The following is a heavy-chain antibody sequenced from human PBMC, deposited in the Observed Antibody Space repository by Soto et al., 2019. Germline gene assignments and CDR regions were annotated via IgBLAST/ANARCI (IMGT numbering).Heavy chain of an antibody. V-gene: IGHV3-48*01. CDR3: ARDPAATVTTRVRWFDP. CDR1: GFTFSSNS. D-gene: IGHD4-17*01. CDR2: ISSSSSAI. J-gene: IGHJ5*02. Sequence: EVQLVESGGGLVQPGGSLRLSCAASGFTFSSNSMNWVRQAPGKGLEWVSYISSSSSAIYYADSVKGRFTISRDNAKNSLCLQMNSLRADDTAGYYCARDPAATVTTRVRWFDPWGQGTLVTVSS.